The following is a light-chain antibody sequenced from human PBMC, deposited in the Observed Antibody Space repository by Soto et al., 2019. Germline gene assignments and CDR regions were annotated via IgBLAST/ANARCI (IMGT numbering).Light chain of an antibody. CDR3: CSYAGSYTLYV. CDR1: SGDVGAYDR. Sequence: QSALTQPRSVSGSPGQSVTISCTGTSGDVGAYDRVSWYQHHPTKAPKLMIYDVSKRPSGVPDRFSGSKSGNTASLTISGLQAEDEADYYCCSYAGSYTLYVFGTGTKVTVL. CDR2: DVS. V-gene: IGLV2-11*01. J-gene: IGLJ1*01.